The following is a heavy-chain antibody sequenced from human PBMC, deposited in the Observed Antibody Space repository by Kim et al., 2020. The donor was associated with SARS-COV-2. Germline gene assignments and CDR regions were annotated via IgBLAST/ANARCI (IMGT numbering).Heavy chain of an antibody. Sequence: GGTIDYAAPVKGRLTISRDDSKNTLYRQMNSLKTEDTAVYYCNRGVSLNFWGQGTLVTVSS. CDR3: NRGVSLNF. CDR2: GGTI. V-gene: IGHV3-15*01. J-gene: IGHJ4*02. D-gene: IGHD3-10*01.